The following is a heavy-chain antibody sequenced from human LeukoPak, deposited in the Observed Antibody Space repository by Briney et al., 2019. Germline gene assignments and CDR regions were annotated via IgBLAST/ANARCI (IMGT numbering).Heavy chain of an antibody. D-gene: IGHD3-10*01. CDR1: GYIFTSYW. Sequence: GESLKISCKGSGYIFTSYWIGWVRQMPGKGLEWMGIIYPGDSDTRYSPSLQGQVTISADKSISTAYLQWNSLKASDTAMYYFGSASYPNSYFDLWGRGTLVTVSS. CDR2: IYPGDSDT. V-gene: IGHV5-51*01. CDR3: GSASYPNSYFDL. J-gene: IGHJ2*01.